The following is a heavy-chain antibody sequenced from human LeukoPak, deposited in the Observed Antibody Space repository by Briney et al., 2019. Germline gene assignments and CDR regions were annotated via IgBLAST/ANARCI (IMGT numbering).Heavy chain of an antibody. Sequence: PGGSLRLSCAASGFTVSSNYMGWVRQAPGKGLEWVSVIYSGGSTYYADSVKGRFTISRDNSKNTLYLQMNSLRAEDTAVYYCATSRRRYSYGLDYWGQGTLVTVSS. J-gene: IGHJ4*02. CDR3: ATSRRRYSYGLDY. CDR1: GFTVSSNY. CDR2: IYSGGST. D-gene: IGHD5-18*01. V-gene: IGHV3-53*01.